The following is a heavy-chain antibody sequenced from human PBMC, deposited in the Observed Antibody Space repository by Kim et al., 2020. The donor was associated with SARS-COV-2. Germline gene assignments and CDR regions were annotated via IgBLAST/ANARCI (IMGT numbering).Heavy chain of an antibody. D-gene: IGHD6-19*01. Sequence: GGSLRLSCAASGFTFSSYAMSWVRQAPGKGLEWVSAISGSGGSTYYADSVKGRFTISRDNSKNTLYLQMNSLRAEDTAVYYCAKDLLIAVAGTGGSYFDYWGQGTLVTVSS. CDR1: GFTFSSYA. V-gene: IGHV3-23*01. J-gene: IGHJ4*02. CDR3: AKDLLIAVAGTGGSYFDY. CDR2: ISGSGGST.